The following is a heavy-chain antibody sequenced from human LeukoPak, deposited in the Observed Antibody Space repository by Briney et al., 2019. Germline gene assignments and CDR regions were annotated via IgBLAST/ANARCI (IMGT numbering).Heavy chain of an antibody. CDR2: IRSKAYGGTT. D-gene: IGHD3-22*01. Sequence: AGGSLRLSCTASGFTFGDYAMSWFRQAPGKGLEWVGFIRSKAYGGTTEYAASVKGRFTISRDDSKSIAYLQMNSLKTEDTAVYYCTRDLLRITMIVVVNPFDYWGQGTLVTVSS. V-gene: IGHV3-49*03. CDR3: TRDLLRITMIVVVNPFDY. J-gene: IGHJ4*02. CDR1: GFTFGDYA.